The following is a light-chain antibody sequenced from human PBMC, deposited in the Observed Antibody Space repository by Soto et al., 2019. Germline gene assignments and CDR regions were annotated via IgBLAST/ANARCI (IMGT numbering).Light chain of an antibody. Sequence: DIQMTQSPSTLSASVGDRVTITCRASQSISNWLAWYQQKPGKAPKLLIYDASTLESGVPSRFSGSGSGTEFILTITSLQPDDFATYHCQQYNSSSFTFGPGTKVDL. J-gene: IGKJ3*01. V-gene: IGKV1-5*01. CDR3: QQYNSSSFT. CDR1: QSISNW. CDR2: DAS.